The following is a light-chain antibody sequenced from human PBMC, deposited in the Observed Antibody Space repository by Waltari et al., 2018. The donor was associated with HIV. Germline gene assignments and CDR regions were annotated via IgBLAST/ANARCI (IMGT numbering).Light chain of an antibody. J-gene: IGKJ1*01. V-gene: IGKV3-15*01. Sequence: EILMTQSPATLSVSQWECATLSCRASQRVNSNLAWYQQKPGQTPRLLIYGTSTKATDIPARFSGSGSGTEFTLTISSLQSEDFAVYYCHHYNNWRETFGQGTKVEIK. CDR3: HHYNNWRET. CDR1: QRVNSN. CDR2: GTS.